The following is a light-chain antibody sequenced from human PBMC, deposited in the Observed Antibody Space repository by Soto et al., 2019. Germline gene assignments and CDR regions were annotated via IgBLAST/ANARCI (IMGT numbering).Light chain of an antibody. J-gene: IGLJ1*01. CDR2: EVS. Sequence: QSALTQPASVSGSPGQSITISCTGTSSDVGGYNYVSWYQQHPGKAPKLMIYEVSKRPSGVSNRFSGSKSGNTASLTISGLQAEDDADYYCSSYTSSSSDYVFGTGTKVTVL. CDR3: SSYTSSSSDYV. CDR1: SSDVGGYNY. V-gene: IGLV2-14*01.